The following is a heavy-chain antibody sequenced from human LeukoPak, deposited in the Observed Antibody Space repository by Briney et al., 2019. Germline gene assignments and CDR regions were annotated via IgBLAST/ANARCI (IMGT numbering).Heavy chain of an antibody. CDR1: GYTFTDHY. V-gene: IGHV1-2*02. J-gene: IGHJ4*02. D-gene: IGHD5-12*01. Sequence: ASVEVSCKASGYTFTDHYIHWVRQAPGQGFEWMGWINPNTGGTDYAQKFQDRIAISTYTSISTVYMELSRLKSDDTALYYCARDLATIDGIAWYYFENWGQGTLVTVS. CDR3: ARDLATIDGIAWYYFEN. CDR2: INPNTGGT.